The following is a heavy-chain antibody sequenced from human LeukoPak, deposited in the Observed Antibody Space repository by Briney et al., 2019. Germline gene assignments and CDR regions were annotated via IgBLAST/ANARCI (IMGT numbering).Heavy chain of an antibody. CDR3: AKDPYSSSWYRNNWFDP. J-gene: IGHJ5*02. Sequence: GSLRLSCAASGFTFSSYAMSWVRQAPGKGLEWVSAISGSGGSTYYADSVKGRFTISRDNSKNTLYLQMNSLRAEDTAVYHCAKDPYSSSWYRNNWFDPWGQGTLVTVSS. V-gene: IGHV3-23*01. CDR2: ISGSGGST. D-gene: IGHD6-13*01. CDR1: GFTFSSYA.